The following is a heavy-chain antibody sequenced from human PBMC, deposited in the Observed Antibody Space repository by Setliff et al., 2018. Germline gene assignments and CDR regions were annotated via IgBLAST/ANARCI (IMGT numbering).Heavy chain of an antibody. CDR3: ARHDVMVRWFDY. D-gene: IGHD3-10*01. J-gene: IGHJ4*02. CDR2: MYYSGTT. CDR1: GGSIRSYY. Sequence: SETLSLTCNVSGGSIRSYYWSWIRQPPGKGPEWIGYMYYSGTTNYNPSLKSRATISVDTSKNQFSLRLSSVTAADTAVYYCARHDVMVRWFDYWGQGTLVTVS. V-gene: IGHV4-59*08.